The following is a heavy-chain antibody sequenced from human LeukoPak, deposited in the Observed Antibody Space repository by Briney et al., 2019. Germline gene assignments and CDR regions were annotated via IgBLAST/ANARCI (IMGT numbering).Heavy chain of an antibody. J-gene: IGHJ4*02. CDR2: IYDTGST. D-gene: IGHD3-10*01. V-gene: IGHV4-59*08. CDR1: GGSISSYY. CDR3: AISENYGSGSYDY. Sequence: SETLSLTCSVSGGSISSYYWSWIRQPPGKGLEWIGDIYDTGSTNHNPSLKSRVTISLDTSKNQFSLNLSSVTAADTAVYYCAISENYGSGSYDYWGQGTLVTVSS.